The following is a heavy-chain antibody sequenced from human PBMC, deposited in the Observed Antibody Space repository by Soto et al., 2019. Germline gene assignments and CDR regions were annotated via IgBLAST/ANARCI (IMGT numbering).Heavy chain of an antibody. CDR1: GGSISSSNW. V-gene: IGHV4-4*02. CDR3: ARDKPTVTNYYYYYYGMDV. Sequence: SETLSLTCAVSGGSISSSNWWSCVRQPPGKGLEWIGEIYHSGSTNYNPSLKRRVTISVDKSKNQFSLKLSSVTAADTAVYYCARDKPTVTNYYYYYYGMDVWGQGTTVTVSS. D-gene: IGHD4-4*01. CDR2: IYHSGST. J-gene: IGHJ6*02.